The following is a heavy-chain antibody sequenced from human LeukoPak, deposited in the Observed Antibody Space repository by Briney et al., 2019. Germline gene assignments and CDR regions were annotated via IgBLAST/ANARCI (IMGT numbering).Heavy chain of an antibody. CDR1: GFTLTSHW. V-gene: IGHV3-7*01. CDR3: VRPVYFAADY. J-gene: IGHJ4*02. Sequence: GGSLRLSCAASGFTLTSHWMSWVRQAPGKGLEWVANIKQDGSEKFYVDPVKGRFTISRDNAKKSLYLQMNSLRAEDTAVYYCVRPVYFAADYWGQGTLVTVSS. CDR2: IKQDGSEK. D-gene: IGHD5/OR15-5a*01.